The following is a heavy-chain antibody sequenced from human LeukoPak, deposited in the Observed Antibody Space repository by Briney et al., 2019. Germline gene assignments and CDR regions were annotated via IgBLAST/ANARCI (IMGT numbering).Heavy chain of an antibody. CDR3: ARGISGSRYDDAFDI. CDR2: IIPTFGTA. V-gene: IGHV1-69*13. CDR1: GGTFSSYA. Sequence: SVKVSCKASGGTFSSYAISWVRQAPGQGLEWMGGIIPTFGTANYAQKFQGRVTITADESTSTAYMELSSLRSEDTAVYYCARGISGSRYDDAFDIWGQGTMVTVSS. J-gene: IGHJ3*02. D-gene: IGHD1-26*01.